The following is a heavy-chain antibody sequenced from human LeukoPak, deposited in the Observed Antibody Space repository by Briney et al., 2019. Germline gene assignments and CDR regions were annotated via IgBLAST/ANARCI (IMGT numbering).Heavy chain of an antibody. D-gene: IGHD3-10*01. CDR3: GGETHPLWFGESSVP. CDR2: IYHSGST. J-gene: IGHJ5*02. V-gene: IGHV4-38-2*02. CDR1: GYSISSGYY. Sequence: SETLSLTCTVSGYSISSGYYWGWIRQPPGKGLEWIGNIYHSGSTNYNPSLKSRVTISVDTSKNQFSLKLSSVTAADTAVYYCGGETHPLWFGESSVPWGQGTLVTVSS.